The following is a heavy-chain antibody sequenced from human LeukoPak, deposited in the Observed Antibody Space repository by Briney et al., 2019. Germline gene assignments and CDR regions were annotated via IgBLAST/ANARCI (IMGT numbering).Heavy chain of an antibody. CDR2: IFYRVNS. J-gene: IGHJ4*02. CDR1: GASINNYY. V-gene: IGHV4-59*01. D-gene: IGHD4-23*01. CDR3: AREFYGGNSSWIDC. Sequence: PSETLSLTCTVSGASINNYYWSWIRRPPGKGLEWIGYIFYRVNSNYNPSLKSRVTMSVDTSNNQFSLTLRSVTPADTALYYCAREFYGGNSSWIDCWGQGTLVTVSS.